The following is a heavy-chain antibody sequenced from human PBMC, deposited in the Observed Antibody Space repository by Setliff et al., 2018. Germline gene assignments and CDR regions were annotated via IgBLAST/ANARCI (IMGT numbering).Heavy chain of an antibody. CDR1: GFRFNNFG. D-gene: IGHD2-21*02. CDR2: ISTDDGDA. CDR3: ARDWFCSGGDCSDVFDF. V-gene: IGHV1-18*01. Sequence: ASVKVSCKTSGFRFNNFGFSWVRQAPGQGLEWMGWISTDDGDANFAQKFQGRVTLTTDTSTGTAYMELRSLTFDDTAVYYCARDWFCSGGDCSDVFDFWGQGTRVTVS. J-gene: IGHJ3*01.